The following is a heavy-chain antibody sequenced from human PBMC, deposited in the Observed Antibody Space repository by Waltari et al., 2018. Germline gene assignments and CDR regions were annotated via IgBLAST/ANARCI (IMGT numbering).Heavy chain of an antibody. V-gene: IGHV3-21*01. CDR1: GFTFSSYS. CDR3: ARGRLGYGDYGY. CDR2: ISSRSSYI. J-gene: IGHJ4*02. Sequence: EVQLVESGGGLVKPGGSLRLSCAASGFTFSSYSMNWVRQAPGKGLECVSSISSRSSYIYYADSVKGRFTSSRDNAKNSLYLQMNSLRAEDTAVYYCARGRLGYGDYGYWGQGTLVTVSS. D-gene: IGHD4-17*01.